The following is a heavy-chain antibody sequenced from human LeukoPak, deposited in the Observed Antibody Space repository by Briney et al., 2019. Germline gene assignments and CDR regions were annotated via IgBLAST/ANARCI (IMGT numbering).Heavy chain of an antibody. CDR2: ISYDGSNK. CDR3: ATDPDSSGYYYPIFDY. J-gene: IGHJ4*02. CDR1: GFTFSSYA. Sequence: GGSLRLSCVVSGFTFSSYAMHWVRQAPGKGLVWVAIISYDGSNKYYADSVKGRFTISRDNSKNTLYLQINSLRAEDTAVYYCATDPDSSGYYYPIFDYWGQGTLVTDSS. D-gene: IGHD3-22*01. V-gene: IGHV3-30-3*01.